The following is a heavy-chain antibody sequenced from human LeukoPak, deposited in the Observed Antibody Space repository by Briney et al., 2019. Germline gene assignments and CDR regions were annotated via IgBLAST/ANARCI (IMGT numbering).Heavy chain of an antibody. CDR2: ISYDGSNK. Sequence: PGGSLRLSCAASGFTFSRYAMHWVRQTPGRGLAWETVISYDGSNKYYADSVKGRFTISRDNSKNTLYLQMNSLRAEDTAVYYCAKDSYSSSWYPLYYMDVWGKGTTVTVSS. V-gene: IGHV3-30*04. J-gene: IGHJ6*03. D-gene: IGHD6-13*01. CDR3: AKDSYSSSWYPLYYMDV. CDR1: GFTFSRYA.